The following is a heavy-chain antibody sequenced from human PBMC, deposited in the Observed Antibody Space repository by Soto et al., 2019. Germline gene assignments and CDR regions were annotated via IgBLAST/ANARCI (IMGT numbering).Heavy chain of an antibody. CDR2: ISGSNSY. CDR3: ARDPLGSSGNEYFQN. J-gene: IGHJ1*01. Sequence: GSLRLSCAASGFIFSSSSMNWVRQAPGKGLERVSSISGSNSYYADSVKGRFTISRDNAKNSLYLQMSSLRAEDTAVYYCARDPLGSSGNEYFQNWGQGTLVTVSS. CDR1: GFIFSSSS. D-gene: IGHD1-26*01. V-gene: IGHV3-21*01.